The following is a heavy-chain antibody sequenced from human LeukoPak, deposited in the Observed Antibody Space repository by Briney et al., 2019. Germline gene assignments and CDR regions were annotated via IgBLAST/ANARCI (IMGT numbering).Heavy chain of an antibody. CDR3: ARRPHYGDYFDY. V-gene: IGHV4-34*01. D-gene: IGHD4-17*01. Sequence: SETLSLTCAVYGGSFSGYYWSWIRQPPGKGLEWIGEINHSGSTNYNPSLKSRVTISVDTSKNQFSLKLSSVTAADTAVYYCARRPHYGDYFDYWGQGTLVTVSS. CDR1: GGSFSGYY. CDR2: INHSGST. J-gene: IGHJ4*02.